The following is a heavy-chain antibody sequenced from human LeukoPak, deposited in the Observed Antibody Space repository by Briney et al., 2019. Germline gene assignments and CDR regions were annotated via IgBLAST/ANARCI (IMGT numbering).Heavy chain of an antibody. Sequence: GGSLRLSCAASGFTFSSYWMSWVRQAPGKGLEWVANIKQDGSEKYYVDSVKGRFTISRDNAKNSLYLQMNSLRAEDTAVYYCARGTNYGGSYAIDYWGQGTLVIVSS. V-gene: IGHV3-7*01. CDR1: GFTFSSYW. J-gene: IGHJ4*02. D-gene: IGHD1-26*01. CDR3: ARGTNYGGSYAIDY. CDR2: IKQDGSEK.